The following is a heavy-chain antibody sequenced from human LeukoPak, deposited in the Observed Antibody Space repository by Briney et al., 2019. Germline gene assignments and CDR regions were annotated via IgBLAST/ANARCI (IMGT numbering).Heavy chain of an antibody. D-gene: IGHD3-10*01. Sequence: GGSLRLSCAASGFLVNANHMSWVRQAPGKGLEWVSIIYSSDYIYYADSVKGRFTISRDNSKNTLYLQMNSLRVEDSAVYYCATEGPDSRVLDYWGQGLVVTVSS. J-gene: IGHJ4*02. V-gene: IGHV3-66*01. CDR1: GFLVNANH. CDR2: IYSSDYI. CDR3: ATEGPDSRVLDY.